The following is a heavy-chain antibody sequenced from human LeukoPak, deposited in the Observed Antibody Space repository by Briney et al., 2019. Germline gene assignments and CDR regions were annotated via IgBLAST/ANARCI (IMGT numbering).Heavy chain of an antibody. D-gene: IGHD6-6*01. J-gene: IGHJ4*02. CDR3: ARDLGIAARHDY. CDR1: GCTFGSYE. Sequence: GRSLRLSCAASGCTFGSYEMYWVHQAPGKGLEWVSYISSSGSTIYYADSVKGRFTISRDNAKNSLYLQMNSLRAEDTAVYYCARDLGIAARHDYWGQGTLVTVSS. V-gene: IGHV3-48*03. CDR2: ISSSGSTI.